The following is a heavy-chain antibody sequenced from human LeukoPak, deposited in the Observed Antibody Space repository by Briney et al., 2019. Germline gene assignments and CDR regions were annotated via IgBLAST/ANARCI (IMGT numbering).Heavy chain of an antibody. V-gene: IGHV4-61*01. CDR3: ARVNPDYDWNFDY. D-gene: IGHD3-16*01. CDR2: IYYSGST. CDR1: GYSISSGYY. Sequence: SETLSLTCTVSGYSISSGYYWGWIRQPPGKGLEWVGYIYYSGSTNYNPSLKSRVTISVDTSNNQFSLKLSSVTAADTAVYYCARVNPDYDWNFDYWGQGTLVTVSS. J-gene: IGHJ4*02.